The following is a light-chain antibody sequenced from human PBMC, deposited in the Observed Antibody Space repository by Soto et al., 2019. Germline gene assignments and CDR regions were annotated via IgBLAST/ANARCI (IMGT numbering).Light chain of an antibody. J-gene: IGKJ4*01. CDR1: QSIDTY. CDR2: KAS. V-gene: IGKV1-39*01. CDR3: QQSHSTRRT. Sequence: DIQMTQSPPSLSASVGDRVAITCRTSQSIDTYLNWYQQKPGKAPKLLIYKASSLQSGVPARFSGIGSGTDFTLTISSLEREDFATYYCQQSHSTRRTVGGGTKVDSK.